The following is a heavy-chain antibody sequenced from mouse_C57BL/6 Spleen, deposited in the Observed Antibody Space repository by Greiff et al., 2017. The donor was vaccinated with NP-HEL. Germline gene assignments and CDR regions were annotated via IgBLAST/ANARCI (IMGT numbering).Heavy chain of an antibody. J-gene: IGHJ4*01. Sequence: DVKLVESGGGLVQPKGSLKLSCAASGFSFNTYAMNWVRQAPGKGLEWVARIRSKSNNYATYYADSVKDRFTISRDDSESMLYLQMNNLKTEDTAMYYCVRHGDYYGSRYYAMDYWGQGTSVTVSS. CDR3: VRHGDYYGSRYYAMDY. CDR1: GFSFNTYA. D-gene: IGHD1-1*01. CDR2: IRSKSNNYAT. V-gene: IGHV10-1*01.